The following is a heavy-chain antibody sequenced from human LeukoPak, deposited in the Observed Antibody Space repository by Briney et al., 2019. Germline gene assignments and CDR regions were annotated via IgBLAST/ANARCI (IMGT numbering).Heavy chain of an antibody. Sequence: PGGSLRLSCAASGFTFDDYAMHWVRQAPGKGLEWVSGISWNSGSIGYADSVKGRFTISRDNAKNSLYLQMNSLRAEDTALYYCAKVGGNYGAFDYWGQGTLDTVSS. J-gene: IGHJ4*02. CDR2: ISWNSGSI. D-gene: IGHD4-17*01. CDR1: GFTFDDYA. CDR3: AKVGGNYGAFDY. V-gene: IGHV3-9*01.